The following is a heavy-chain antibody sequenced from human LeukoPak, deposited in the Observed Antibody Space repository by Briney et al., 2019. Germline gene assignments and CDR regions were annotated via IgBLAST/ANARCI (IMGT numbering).Heavy chain of an antibody. CDR2: INHSGST. CDR1: GGSFSGYY. J-gene: IGHJ5*02. D-gene: IGHD3-22*01. CDR3: ARRPPRGNYYDSSGYYRP. V-gene: IGHV4-34*01. Sequence: SETPSLTCAVYGGSFSGYYWSWIRQPPGKGLEWIGEINHSGSTNYNPSLKSRVTISVDTSKNQFSLKLSSVTAADTAVYYCARRPPRGNYYDSSGYYRPWGQGTLVTVSS.